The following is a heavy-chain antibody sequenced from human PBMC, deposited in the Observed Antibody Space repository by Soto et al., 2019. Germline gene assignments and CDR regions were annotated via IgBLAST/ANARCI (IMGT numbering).Heavy chain of an antibody. CDR3: ARSYYYDSSGYAEYYFDY. CDR1: GYSFTSYW. CDR2: IYPGDSDT. Sequence: PGESLKISFKGSGYSFTSYWIGWVRQMPGKGLEWMGIIYPGDSDTRYSPSFQGQVTISADKSISTAYLQWSSLKASDTAMYYCARSYYYDSSGYAEYYFDYWGQGTLVTV. D-gene: IGHD3-22*01. V-gene: IGHV5-51*01. J-gene: IGHJ4*02.